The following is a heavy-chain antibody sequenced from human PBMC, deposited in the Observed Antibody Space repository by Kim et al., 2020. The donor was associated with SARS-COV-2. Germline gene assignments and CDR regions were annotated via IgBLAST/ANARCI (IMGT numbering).Heavy chain of an antibody. CDR3: ATTAGTGHSNWFGP. CDR1: GYTLTELS. Sequence: ASVKVSCKVSGYTLTELSMHWVRQAPGKGLEWMGGFDPEDGETIYAQKFQGRVTMTEDTSTDTAYMELSSLRSEDTAGYYCATTAGTGHSNWFGPWGQGTLVTVSS. V-gene: IGHV1-24*01. J-gene: IGHJ5*02. CDR2: FDPEDGET. D-gene: IGHD6-13*01.